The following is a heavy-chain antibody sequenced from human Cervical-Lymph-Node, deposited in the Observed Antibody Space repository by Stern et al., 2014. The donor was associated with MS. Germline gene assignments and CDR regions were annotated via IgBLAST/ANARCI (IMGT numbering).Heavy chain of an antibody. J-gene: IGHJ4*02. D-gene: IGHD5-18*01. CDR1: GGSISSHY. CDR3: ARGRGYSYGCYDS. CDR2: SYYSETT. V-gene: IGHV4-59*11. Sequence: QVQLQESGPGLVTTLETLSLTCSVSGGSISSHYWSWLRQPPGQGLEWIGYSYYSETTNYNPSLRSRVTISGDKSKNQLSLKLRSVTAADTAVYYCARGRGYSYGCYDSWGQGTLVTVSS.